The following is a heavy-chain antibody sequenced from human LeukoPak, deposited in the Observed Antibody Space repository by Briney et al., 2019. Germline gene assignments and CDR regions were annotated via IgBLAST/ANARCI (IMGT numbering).Heavy chain of an antibody. CDR3: ARSCKPNGSGEEMFDY. CDR1: GFTFSSYD. CDR2: IGTAGDP. D-gene: IGHD2-15*01. Sequence: GGSLRLSCAASGFTFSSYDMHWVRQATGKGLEWVSAIGTAGDPYYPGSVKGRFTISRENAKNSLYLQMNSLRAGDTAVYYCARSCKPNGSGEEMFDYWGQGTLVTVSS. V-gene: IGHV3-13*05. J-gene: IGHJ4*02.